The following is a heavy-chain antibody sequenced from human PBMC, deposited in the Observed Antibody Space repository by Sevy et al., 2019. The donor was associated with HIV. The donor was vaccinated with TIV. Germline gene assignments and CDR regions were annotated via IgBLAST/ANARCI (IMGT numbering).Heavy chain of an antibody. J-gene: IGHJ5*02. CDR1: GGSISNPDYN. CDR3: ARVTGPFGWFDP. Sequence: SETLSLTCTVSGGSISNPDYNWSWIRQPPGKGLEWIGYMYYSGNTYYGPSLKSRPYISIDTSKNQFSLNLNSATAADTAVYYCARVTGPFGWFDPWGQGTLVTVSS. V-gene: IGHV4-30-4*01. D-gene: IGHD3-9*01. CDR2: MYYSGNT.